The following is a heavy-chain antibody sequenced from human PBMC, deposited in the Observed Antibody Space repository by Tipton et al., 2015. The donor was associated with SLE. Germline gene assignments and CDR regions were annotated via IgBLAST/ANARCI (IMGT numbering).Heavy chain of an antibody. Sequence: TLSLTCTVSGGSISSYYWSWIRQPPGKGLEWIGYIYTSGSTNYNPSLKSRVTISVDTSKNQFSLKLSSVTAADTAVYYCVRVVPRGDYLGAFDIWGQGTMVTVSS. CDR2: IYTSGST. CDR3: VRVVPRGDYLGAFDI. D-gene: IGHD4-17*01. J-gene: IGHJ3*02. V-gene: IGHV4-4*08. CDR1: GGSISSYY.